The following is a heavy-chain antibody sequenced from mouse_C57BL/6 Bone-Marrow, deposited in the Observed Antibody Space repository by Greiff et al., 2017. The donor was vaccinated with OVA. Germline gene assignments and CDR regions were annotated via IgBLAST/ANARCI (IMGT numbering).Heavy chain of an antibody. J-gene: IGHJ1*03. CDR2: IRSKSNNYAT. V-gene: IGHV10-1*01. Sequence: EVMLVESGGGLVQPKGSLKLSCAASGFSFNTYAMNWVRQAPGKGLEWVARIRSKSNNYATYYADSVKDRFTISRDDSESMLYLQMNNLKTEDTAMYYCVRQGGYGYFDVWGTGTTVTVSS. CDR1: GFSFNTYA. CDR3: VRQGGYGYFDV.